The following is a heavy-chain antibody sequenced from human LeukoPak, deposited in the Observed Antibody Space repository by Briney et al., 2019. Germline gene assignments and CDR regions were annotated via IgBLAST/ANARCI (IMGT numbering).Heavy chain of an antibody. CDR1: GGSISSSSYY. CDR2: LYYTGNT. Sequence: PSETLSLTCTVSGGSISSSSYYWGWIRQPPGKGLEWIATLYYTGNTYYNPSLKSRVTISVDTSKNQFSLKLSSVTAADTAVYYCARDGAGTPLSAFDIWGQGTMVTVSS. J-gene: IGHJ3*02. V-gene: IGHV4-39*07. CDR3: ARDGAGTPLSAFDI. D-gene: IGHD6-19*01.